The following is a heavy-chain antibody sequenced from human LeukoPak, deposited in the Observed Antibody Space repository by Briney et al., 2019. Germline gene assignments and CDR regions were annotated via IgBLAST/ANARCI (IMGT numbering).Heavy chain of an antibody. D-gene: IGHD2-2*01. V-gene: IGHV3-23*01. CDR1: GFTFSTSA. J-gene: IGHJ4*02. CDR3: AKQRSEVPVAASNY. Sequence: PGGSLGLSCAASGFTFSTSAMSWVRQAPGKGLEWVSGISGSGDSTYYVDSVKGRFTISGDNSKSTLYLHMNSLRAEDTAIYYCAKQRSEVPVAASNYWGQGTLVTVSS. CDR2: ISGSGDST.